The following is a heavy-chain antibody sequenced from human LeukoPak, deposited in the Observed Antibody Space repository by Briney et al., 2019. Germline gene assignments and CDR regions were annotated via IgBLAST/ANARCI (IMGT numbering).Heavy chain of an antibody. CDR2: ISSSGSTI. Sequence: GGSLRLSCAASGFTFSSYEKNWVRQAPGKGLEWVSYISSSGSTIYYADSVKGRFTISRDNAKNSLYLQMNSLRAEDTAVYYCARDVLEAGMDVWGQGTTVTVSS. D-gene: IGHD5-24*01. CDR1: GFTFSSYE. J-gene: IGHJ6*02. V-gene: IGHV3-48*03. CDR3: ARDVLEAGMDV.